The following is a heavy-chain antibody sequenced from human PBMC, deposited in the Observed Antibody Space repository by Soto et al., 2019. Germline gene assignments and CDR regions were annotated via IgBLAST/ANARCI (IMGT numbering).Heavy chain of an antibody. J-gene: IGHJ4*02. Sequence: ASVKVSCKASGYTFTGYYIHWVRQTPGQGLEWMGWINPKSGDTNYAQKFQGRVSMTRDTSITTAYMEVSRLKSDDTAVYYCARGSPRMGALPTYWGQGTLVTVSS. CDR2: INPKSGDT. V-gene: IGHV1-2*02. CDR1: GYTFTGYY. D-gene: IGHD1-26*01. CDR3: ARGSPRMGALPTY.